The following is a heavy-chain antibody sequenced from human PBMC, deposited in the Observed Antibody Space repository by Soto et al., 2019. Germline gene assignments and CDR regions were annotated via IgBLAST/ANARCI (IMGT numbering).Heavy chain of an antibody. CDR2: ISGAGGST. V-gene: IGHV3-23*01. D-gene: IGHD5-18*01. Sequence: EVQLLESGGGLVQPGGSLRLSCAASGFTFGSYGMSWVRQAPGKGLEWVSAISGAGGSTYYADSVKGRFTISRDNSKNTLFLQVNSLRAEDTAIYFCAKHRMSTAIVDYWGQGTLVIVSS. CDR1: GFTFGSYG. J-gene: IGHJ4*02. CDR3: AKHRMSTAIVDY.